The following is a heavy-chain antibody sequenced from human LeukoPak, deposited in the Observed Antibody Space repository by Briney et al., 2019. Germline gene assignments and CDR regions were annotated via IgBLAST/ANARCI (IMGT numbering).Heavy chain of an antibody. J-gene: IGHJ5*02. CDR2: IYTSGST. D-gene: IGHD2-15*01. V-gene: IGHV4-4*07. CDR3: ARVGVVATTVWFDP. CDR1: GGSISSYY. Sequence: PSETLSLTCTVSGGSISSYYWSWIRQPAGKGLEWIGRIYTSGSTNYNPSLKSRVTMSVDTSKNQFSLKLSSVTAADTAVYYCARVGVVATTVWFDPWGQGTLVTVSS.